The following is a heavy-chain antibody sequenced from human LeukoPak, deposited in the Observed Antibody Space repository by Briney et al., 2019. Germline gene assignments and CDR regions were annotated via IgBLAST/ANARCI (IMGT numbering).Heavy chain of an antibody. D-gene: IGHD3-22*01. CDR2: INSDGSST. Sequence: GGSLRLSCAVSGFTFSSYWMQWVRHAPGKGLGWVSRINSDGSSTIYADSVKGRFTICRENAKNTVYVKMKSLRAEETAVYYGAIHYYDRSGYYWGQGTLVTVSS. CDR1: GFTFSSYW. V-gene: IGHV3-74*01. CDR3: AIHYYDRSGYY. J-gene: IGHJ4*02.